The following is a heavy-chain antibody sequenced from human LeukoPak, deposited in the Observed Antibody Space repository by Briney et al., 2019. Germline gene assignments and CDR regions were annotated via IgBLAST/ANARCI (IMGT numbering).Heavy chain of an antibody. CDR2: IYYSGST. D-gene: IGHD6-19*01. CDR3: ARVSTGGSGWYGFDY. V-gene: IGHV4-30-4*07. CDR1: GGSISSGGYS. Sequence: PSETLSLTCAVSGGSISSGGYSWSRIRQPPGKGLEWIGYIYYSGSTYYNPSLKSRVTISVDTSKNQFSLKLSSVTAADTAVYYCARVSTGGSGWYGFDYWGQGTLVTVSS. J-gene: IGHJ4*02.